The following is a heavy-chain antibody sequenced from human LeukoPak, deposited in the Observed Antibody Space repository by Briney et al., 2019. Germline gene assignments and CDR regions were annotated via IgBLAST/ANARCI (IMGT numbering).Heavy chain of an antibody. Sequence: GGSLRLSCAASGFTFSSYAMSWVRQAPGKGLEWVSAISGSGGSTYYADSVKGRFTISRDNSKNTLYLQMNSLRAEDTAVYYCARDKNYYYGMDVWGQGTTVTVSS. J-gene: IGHJ6*02. CDR3: ARDKNYYYGMDV. CDR2: ISGSGGST. V-gene: IGHV3-23*01. CDR1: GFTFSSYA.